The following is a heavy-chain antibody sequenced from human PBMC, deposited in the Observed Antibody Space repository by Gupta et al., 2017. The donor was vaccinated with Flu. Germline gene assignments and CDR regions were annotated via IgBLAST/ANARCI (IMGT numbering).Heavy chain of an antibody. CDR1: YY. J-gene: IGHJ5*02. D-gene: IGHD1-7*01. CDR3: ARLRYNWNYGNNWFDP. CDR2: IYYSGST. Sequence: YYWSWIRQPPGKGLEWIGYIYYSGSTNYNPSLKSRVTISVDTSKNQFSLKLSSVTAADTAVYYCARLRYNWNYGNNWFDPWGQGTLVTVSS. V-gene: IGHV4-59*01.